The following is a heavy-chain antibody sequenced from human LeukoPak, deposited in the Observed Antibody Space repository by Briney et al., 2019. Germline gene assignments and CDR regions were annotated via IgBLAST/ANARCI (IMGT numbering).Heavy chain of an antibody. Sequence: SVKVSCKASGGTFSSYAISWVRQAPGQGLEWMGRIIPILGIANYAQKFQGRVTITADKSTSTAYMELSSLRSEDTAVYYCASPRGYDSSGHRGAGYFDYWGQGTLVTVSS. CDR1: GGTFSSYA. D-gene: IGHD3-22*01. CDR3: ASPRGYDSSGHRGAGYFDY. J-gene: IGHJ4*02. CDR2: IIPILGIA. V-gene: IGHV1-69*04.